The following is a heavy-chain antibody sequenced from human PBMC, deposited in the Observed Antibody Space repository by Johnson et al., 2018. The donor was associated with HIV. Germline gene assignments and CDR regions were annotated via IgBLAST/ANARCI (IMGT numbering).Heavy chain of an antibody. CDR2: ISWNSGSI. V-gene: IGHV3-20*04. Sequence: VQLVESGGGVVRPGGSLRLSCAASGFNVDDDALSWVRQVPGKGLEWVSGISWNSGSIGYADSVRGRFTISRDNAKNSLYLQVNSLRADDTALYYCAETPGRAAAGTGYAFDIWGQGTMVTVAS. D-gene: IGHD6-13*01. CDR1: GFNVDDDA. CDR3: AETPGRAAAGTGYAFDI. J-gene: IGHJ3*02.